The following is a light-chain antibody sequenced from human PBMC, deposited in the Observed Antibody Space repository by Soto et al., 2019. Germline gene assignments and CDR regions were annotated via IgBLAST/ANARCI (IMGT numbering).Light chain of an antibody. J-gene: IGLJ7*01. CDR2: SNN. Sequence: QSVLTQPPSASGTPGQRVTISCSGSSSNIGSNTVNWYQQLPGTAPKLLIYSNNQRPSGVPDRFSGSKSGTSASLAISGLQSEDEADYYCAAWDDSLNGPVFGGCTLLTVL. CDR3: AAWDDSLNGPV. V-gene: IGLV1-44*01. CDR1: SSNIGSNT.